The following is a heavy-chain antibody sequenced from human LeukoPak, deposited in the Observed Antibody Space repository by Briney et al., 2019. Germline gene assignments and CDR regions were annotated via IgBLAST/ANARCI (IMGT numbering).Heavy chain of an antibody. CDR2: MYHSGNT. V-gene: IGHV4-38-2*01. J-gene: IGHJ4*02. Sequence: SETLSLTCAVSGYSISSGYYWGWIRQPPGKGLESIGSMYHSGNTYYNPSLKSRVTISIDTSKNQFSLKLSSVTAADTAIYYCARLRGQGFDSWGQGNLVTVSS. CDR3: ARLRGQGFDS. CDR1: GYSISSGYY.